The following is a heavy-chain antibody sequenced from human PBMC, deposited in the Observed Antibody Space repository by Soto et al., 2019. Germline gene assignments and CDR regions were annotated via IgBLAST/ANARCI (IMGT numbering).Heavy chain of an antibody. V-gene: IGHV3-23*01. CDR1: GLTFRKYA. Sequence: EVQLLESGGGLVQPGGSLRLSCAASGLTFRKYAMIWVRQAPGKGLEWVTSISGSGGDTYYAESVKGRFSIPRDNSKNTLYLQMNSLRAEDTAVYYCAKEGDFWSGYYSPSYYGMDVWGQGTTVTVSS. CDR2: ISGSGGDT. CDR3: AKEGDFWSGYYSPSYYGMDV. J-gene: IGHJ6*02. D-gene: IGHD3-3*01.